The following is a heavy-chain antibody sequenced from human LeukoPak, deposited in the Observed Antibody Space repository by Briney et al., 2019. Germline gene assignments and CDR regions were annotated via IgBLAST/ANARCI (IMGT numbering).Heavy chain of an antibody. CDR3: ARVCVSTERRGLGAFDI. CDR1: GGSISSGSYY. CDR2: IFSSGST. D-gene: IGHD4-17*01. J-gene: IGHJ3*02. Sequence: SQTLSLTCTVSGGSISSGSYYWSWIRQPAGKGLEWIGRIFSSGSTNSNPSLKSRVTISVGTSKKQFSLKLRSVTAADTAVYYCARVCVSTERRGLGAFDIWGQGTMVTVSS. V-gene: IGHV4-61*02.